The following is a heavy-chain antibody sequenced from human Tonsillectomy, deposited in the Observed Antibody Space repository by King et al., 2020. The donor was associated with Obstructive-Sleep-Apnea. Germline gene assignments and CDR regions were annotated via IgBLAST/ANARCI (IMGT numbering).Heavy chain of an antibody. Sequence: VPLQESGPGLVKPSETLSLTCTVSGGSISSYYWSWIRQPPGKGLEWIGYIYYSGSTNYNPSLKSRVTISVDTSKNQFSLKLSSVTAADTAVYYCARGVAVADESSLYYYYYGMDVWGQGTTVTVSS. CDR3: ARGVAVADESSLYYYYYGMDV. CDR1: GGSISSYY. J-gene: IGHJ6*02. CDR2: IYYSGST. V-gene: IGHV4-59*01. D-gene: IGHD6-19*01.